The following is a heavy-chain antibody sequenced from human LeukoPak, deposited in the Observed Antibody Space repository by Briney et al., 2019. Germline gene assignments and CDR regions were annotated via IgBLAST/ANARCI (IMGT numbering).Heavy chain of an antibody. J-gene: IGHJ6*02. CDR1: GFTFSSYG. V-gene: IGHV3-23*01. CDR2: IGGSGGST. D-gene: IGHD6-6*01. CDR3: ARDSDLVLRKLGYYYYGMGV. Sequence: HPGGSLRLSCAASGFTFSSYGMSWVRQAPGKGLEWVSAIGGSGGSTYYADSVKGRFTISRDNSKNSLYLQMNSLRAEDTAVYYCARDSDLVLRKLGYYYYGMGVWGQGTTVTVSS.